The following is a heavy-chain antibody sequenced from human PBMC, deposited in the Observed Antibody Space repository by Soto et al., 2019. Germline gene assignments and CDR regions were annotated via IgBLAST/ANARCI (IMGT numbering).Heavy chain of an antibody. D-gene: IGHD6-13*01. V-gene: IGHV3-33*01. CDR2: IWYDGSNK. J-gene: IGHJ5*02. Sequence: PGGSLRLSCAASGLTFSSYGMHWVRQAPGKGLEWVAVIWYDGSNKYYADSVKGRFTISRDNSKNTLYLQMNSLRAEDTAVYYCAREPYSSSWYNANWFDPWGQGTLVTVSS. CDR3: AREPYSSSWYNANWFDP. CDR1: GLTFSSYG.